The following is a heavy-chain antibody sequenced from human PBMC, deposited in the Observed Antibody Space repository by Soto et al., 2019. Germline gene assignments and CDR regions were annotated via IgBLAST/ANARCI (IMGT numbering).Heavy chain of an antibody. CDR3: AKDPEEWLALYYFDY. CDR2: ISNDGSNK. D-gene: IGHD6-19*01. V-gene: IGHV3-30*18. Sequence: GGSLRVSCAASGFSFSTYGMHWGRQAPGKGLEWVAFISNDGSNKYYADSVKGRFTISRDNSENTLYLQMNSLRAEDTAVYYCAKDPEEWLALYYFDYWGQGTLVTVSS. CDR1: GFSFSTYG. J-gene: IGHJ4*02.